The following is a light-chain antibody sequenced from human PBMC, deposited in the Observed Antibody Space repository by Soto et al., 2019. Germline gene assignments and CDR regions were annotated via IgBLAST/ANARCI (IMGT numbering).Light chain of an antibody. J-gene: IGLJ1*01. CDR1: SSDVGGYNY. CDR2: DVS. CDR3: CSYAGSYLNYV. Sequence: QSVLTQPRSVSGSPGQSVTISCTGTSSDVGGYNYVSWYQQHPGKAPKLMIYDVSKRPSGVPDRFSGSKSGNTASLTISGLHAEDEADYYCCSYAGSYLNYVFGTGTKLTVL. V-gene: IGLV2-11*01.